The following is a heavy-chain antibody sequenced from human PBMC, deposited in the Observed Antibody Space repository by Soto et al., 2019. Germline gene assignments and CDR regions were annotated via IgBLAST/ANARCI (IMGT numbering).Heavy chain of an antibody. J-gene: IGHJ5*02. CDR3: ARELYSGYDYNWFDP. CDR1: GFTVSSNY. CDR2: IYSGGST. D-gene: IGHD5-12*01. V-gene: IGHV3-66*01. Sequence: PGGSLRLSCAASGFTVSSNYMSWVRQAPGKGLEWVSVIYSGGSTYYADSVKGRFTISRDNSKNTLYLQMNSLRAEDTAVYYCARELYSGYDYNWFDPWGQGTLVTVSS.